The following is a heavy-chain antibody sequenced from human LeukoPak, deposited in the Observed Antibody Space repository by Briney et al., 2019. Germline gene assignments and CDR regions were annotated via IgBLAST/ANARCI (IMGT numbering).Heavy chain of an antibody. CDR1: GFTFNSYS. V-gene: IGHV3-48*02. D-gene: IGHD6-19*01. CDR2: ITSGSSTL. J-gene: IGHJ4*02. Sequence: GGSLRLSCAASGFTFNSYSMNWVRQAPGKGLEWVSYITSGSSTLYFADSVEGRFTISRDNAKNSLYLQMDSLRDEDTAVYYCAREYSSGWGIFDYWGQGTLVTVSS. CDR3: AREYSSGWGIFDY.